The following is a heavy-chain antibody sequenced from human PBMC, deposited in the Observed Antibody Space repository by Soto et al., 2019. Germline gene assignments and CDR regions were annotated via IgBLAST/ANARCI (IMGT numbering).Heavy chain of an antibody. Sequence: GEALKISCKGSGYSFTTNWIGWVRQMPGKGLEWRGGIYPGDSDTRYSPSFQGQDAISADKSINTAYLQWSSLKASDTAMYYCARHSGVAEDGTDWGQGTLVTVSS. J-gene: IGHJ1*01. CDR2: IYPGDSDT. CDR3: ARHSGVAEDGTD. D-gene: IGHD6-13*01. V-gene: IGHV5-51*01. CDR1: GYSFTTNW.